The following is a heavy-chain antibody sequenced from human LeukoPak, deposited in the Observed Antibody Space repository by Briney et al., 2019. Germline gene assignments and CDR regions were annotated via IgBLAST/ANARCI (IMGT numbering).Heavy chain of an antibody. Sequence: SETLSLTCAVYGESLSKYYWTWIRQSPGMGLEWIGEINHRGSTNLNPSLKSRVTLSVDTFKHQFSLKLTSVTAADAAVYYCASSVGSTDYWGQGTLVTVSS. CDR2: INHRGST. J-gene: IGHJ4*02. V-gene: IGHV4-34*01. D-gene: IGHD1-26*01. CDR1: GESLSKYY. CDR3: ASSVGSTDY.